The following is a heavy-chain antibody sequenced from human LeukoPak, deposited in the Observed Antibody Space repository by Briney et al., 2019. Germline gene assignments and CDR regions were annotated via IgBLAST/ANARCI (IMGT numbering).Heavy chain of an antibody. V-gene: IGHV3-9*01. J-gene: IGHJ4*02. CDR3: ARSNHQYYDILTGLDY. D-gene: IGHD3-9*01. Sequence: GGSLRLSCAASGFTFDDYAIHWVRQAPGKGLEWVSGISWNSGSIGYADSVKGRFTISRDNAKNSLYLQMNSLRAEDTAVYYCARSNHQYYDILTGLDYWDQGTLVTVSS. CDR1: GFTFDDYA. CDR2: ISWNSGSI.